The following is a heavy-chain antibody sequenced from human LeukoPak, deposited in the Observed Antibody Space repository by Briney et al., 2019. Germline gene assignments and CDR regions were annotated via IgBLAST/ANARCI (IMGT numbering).Heavy chain of an antibody. V-gene: IGHV3-23*01. J-gene: IGHJ4*02. CDR3: AKRGDCSGTCTYDY. CDR2: VGGRGVKT. CDR1: GFTFSNYA. D-gene: IGHD2-2*01. Sequence: GGSLRLSCAASGFTFSNYAIHWVRQAPGKGLEWVSIVGGRGVKTYYADSAKGRFTISRDNSKNTVYPQMNSLRAEDTAVYYCAKRGDCSGTCTYDYWGQGTLVTVSS.